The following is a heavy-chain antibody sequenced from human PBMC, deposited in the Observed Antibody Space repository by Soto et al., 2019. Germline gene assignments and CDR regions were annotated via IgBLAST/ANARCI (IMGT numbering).Heavy chain of an antibody. J-gene: IGHJ4*02. CDR2: ISSRITI. CDR1: GFTFSDYS. Sequence: GGSLRLSCVASGFTFSDYSMSWIRQAAGKGLEWLSYISSRITIYYAESVKGRFTISRDNAKNSMYLQMNSLTAEDTAVYYCARDYLATYQRYCSGGTCPIDYWGQGTLVTVSS. D-gene: IGHD2-15*01. CDR3: ARDYLATYQRYCSGGTCPIDY. V-gene: IGHV3-11*01.